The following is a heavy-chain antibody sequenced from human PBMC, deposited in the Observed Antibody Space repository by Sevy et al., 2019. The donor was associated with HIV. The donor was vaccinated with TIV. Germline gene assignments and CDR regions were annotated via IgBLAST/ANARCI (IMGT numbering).Heavy chain of an antibody. J-gene: IGHJ6*02. CDR1: GFTFSTYA. Sequence: SGCLRLSCAASGFTFSTYAMNWVRQAPGKGLEWVSSISTNGRSAYYTDSVEGRFTISRDNSKNTLYLQMNSLRADDTAVYCCTKGYCSGGSCPRDDYYYGMDVWGQGTLVFVSS. D-gene: IGHD2-15*01. V-gene: IGHV3-23*01. CDR2: ISTNGRSA. CDR3: TKGYCSGGSCPRDDYYYGMDV.